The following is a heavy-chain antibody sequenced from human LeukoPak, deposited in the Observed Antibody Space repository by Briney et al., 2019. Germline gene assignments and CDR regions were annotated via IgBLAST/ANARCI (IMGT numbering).Heavy chain of an antibody. Sequence: SETLSLTCTVSGGSISSYYWSWIRQPPGKGLEWIGNIFYSGNTYYNPSLKSRVTISVDTSKNQFSLKLNSVTAADTAVYYCARAGYGDSDFDYWGQGTLVTVSS. D-gene: IGHD4-17*01. CDR3: ARAGYGDSDFDY. CDR1: GGSISSYY. CDR2: IFYSGNT. V-gene: IGHV4-59*08. J-gene: IGHJ4*02.